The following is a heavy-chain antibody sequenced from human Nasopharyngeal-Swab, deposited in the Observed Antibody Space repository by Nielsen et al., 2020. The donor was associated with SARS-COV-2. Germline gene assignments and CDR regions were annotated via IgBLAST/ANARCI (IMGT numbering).Heavy chain of an antibody. V-gene: IGHV3-21*01. J-gene: IGHJ6*03. CDR1: GFTFSSYS. Sequence: GGSLRLSCAASGFTFSSYSMNWVRQAPGKGLEWVSSISSSSSYIYYADSVKGRFTISRDNAKNSLYLQMNSLRAEDTAVYYCARVLLTHYYYYMDVWGKGTTVTVSS. CDR2: ISSSSSYI. CDR3: ARVLLTHYYYYMDV. D-gene: IGHD2-21*02.